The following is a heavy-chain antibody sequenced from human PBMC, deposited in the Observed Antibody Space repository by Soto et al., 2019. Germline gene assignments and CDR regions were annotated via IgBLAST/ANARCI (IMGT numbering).Heavy chain of an antibody. J-gene: IGHJ4*02. Sequence: EVQLLESGGGLVQPGGYLRLSCVASGFTFSSYAMRWVRQAPGKGLEWVSAISGSGGSTYYADSVKGRFTISRDNSKNTLYLQMNSLRAEDTAVYYCARRGSGNYYDYWGQGTLVTVSS. CDR3: ARRGSGNYYDY. D-gene: IGHD1-26*01. CDR1: GFTFSSYA. V-gene: IGHV3-23*01. CDR2: ISGSGGST.